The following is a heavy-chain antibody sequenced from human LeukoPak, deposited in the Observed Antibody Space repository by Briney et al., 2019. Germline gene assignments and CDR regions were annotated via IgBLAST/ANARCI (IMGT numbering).Heavy chain of an antibody. J-gene: IGHJ3*02. V-gene: IGHV4-59*12. Sequence: SETLSLTCSVSDDSITMYYWTWIRQPPGKGLEWIGYVDHTGSTNFNPSLNGRVSISRDTTKNLFSLKLTSVTAADTAVYFCARDGRGQQPWWGTSGFDIWGRGTMVTVPS. CDR3: ARDGRGQQPWWGTSGFDI. CDR1: DDSITMYY. CDR2: VDHTGST. D-gene: IGHD6-13*01.